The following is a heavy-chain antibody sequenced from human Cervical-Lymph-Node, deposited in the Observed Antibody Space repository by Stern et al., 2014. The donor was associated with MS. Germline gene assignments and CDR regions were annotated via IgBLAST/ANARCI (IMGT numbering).Heavy chain of an antibody. Sequence: VQLVQSGAEVKKPGASVKVSCKTSGYTFSSYGMSWVRQAPGQGLEYMGWISGSNGHTNYAPRFQGRLAMTTDTSTSTVYMELRSLTSDDTATYYCARERGYYESSGYYAMKDGYWGQGTPVTVSS. J-gene: IGHJ4*02. CDR2: ISGSNGHT. CDR3: ARERGYYESSGYYAMKDGY. D-gene: IGHD3-22*01. CDR1: GYTFSSYG. V-gene: IGHV1-18*01.